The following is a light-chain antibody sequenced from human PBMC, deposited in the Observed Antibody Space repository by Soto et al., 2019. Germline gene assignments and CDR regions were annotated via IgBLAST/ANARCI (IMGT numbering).Light chain of an antibody. CDR3: AAWDGSLNGWV. CDR1: SSNIGSNT. CDR2: INN. J-gene: IGLJ3*02. Sequence: QSVLTQPPSASGTPGQRVTISCSGSSSNIGSNTVNWYQQLPGTAPKLLIYINNQPPSGVPDRFSGSKSGTSASLAISGLQSEDEADYYCAAWDGSLNGWVFGGGTKVTVL. V-gene: IGLV1-44*01.